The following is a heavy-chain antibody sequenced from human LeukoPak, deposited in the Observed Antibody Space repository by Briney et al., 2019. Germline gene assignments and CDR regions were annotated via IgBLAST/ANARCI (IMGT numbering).Heavy chain of an antibody. CDR3: ARRGVRRDDDAFDI. V-gene: IGHV3-23*01. D-gene: IGHD3-10*01. Sequence: GGSLRLSCAASGFTFSSYAMGWVRQAPGKGLEWVSAISGSGGSTYYADSVKGRFTISRDNSKNTAYLQMNSLKTEDTAVYYCARRGVRRDDDAFDIWGQGTMVTVSS. J-gene: IGHJ3*02. CDR1: GFTFSSYA. CDR2: ISGSGGST.